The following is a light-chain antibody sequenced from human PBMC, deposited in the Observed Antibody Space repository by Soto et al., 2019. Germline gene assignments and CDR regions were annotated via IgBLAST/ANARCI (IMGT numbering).Light chain of an antibody. CDR1: ETVNSY. Sequence: IVLTQSPATLSLSPGERATLSCRASETVNSYLAWYQQKPGQAPRLLIYDVSKRATGIPARFSGSGSGTDFTLAISSLEPDDFAVYYCQHRSSWPFTFGPGTKVEIK. V-gene: IGKV3-11*01. CDR3: QHRSSWPFT. J-gene: IGKJ3*01. CDR2: DVS.